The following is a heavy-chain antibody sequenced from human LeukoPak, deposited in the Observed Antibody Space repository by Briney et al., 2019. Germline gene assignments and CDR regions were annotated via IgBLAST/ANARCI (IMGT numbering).Heavy chain of an antibody. CDR2: LYTSGST. Sequence: SETLSLTCAVYGGSFSGYYWTWIRQSPEKGLEWIGRLYTSGSTTYNPSLKSRVTISVDTSKNQFSLKLSSVTAADTAVYYCARGGYDYVWGSYRLLPWFDPWGQGTLVTVSS. CDR1: GGSFSGYY. V-gene: IGHV4-59*10. CDR3: ARGGYDYVWGSYRLLPWFDP. D-gene: IGHD3-16*02. J-gene: IGHJ5*02.